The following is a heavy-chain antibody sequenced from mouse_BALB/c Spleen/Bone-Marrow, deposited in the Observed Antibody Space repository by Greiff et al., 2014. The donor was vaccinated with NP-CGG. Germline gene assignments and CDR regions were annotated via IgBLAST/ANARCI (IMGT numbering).Heavy chain of an antibody. D-gene: IGHD4-1*01. CDR1: GFNIKDTY. Sequence: EVKLQESGAELVKPGASVKLSCTASGFNIKDTYMHWVKQRPEQGLEWIGRIDPANGNTKYDPKFQGKATITADTSSNTAYLQLSSLTSEDTAVYYCARWEYYAMDYWGQGTSVTVFS. CDR2: IDPANGNT. J-gene: IGHJ4*01. V-gene: IGHV14-3*02. CDR3: ARWEYYAMDY.